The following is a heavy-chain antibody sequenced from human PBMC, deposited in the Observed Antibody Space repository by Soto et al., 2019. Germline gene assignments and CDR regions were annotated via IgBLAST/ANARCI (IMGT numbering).Heavy chain of an antibody. Sequence: QVQLVQSGAEVKRPGSSVKVSCKASGGTFSSYAISWVRQAPGQGLEWMGGIIPIFGTPNYAQKFQGRVTITADESTSTAYMELSSLRSEDAAVYYCARHVPAAGYYYGMDVWGQGTTVTVSS. CDR2: IIPIFGTP. J-gene: IGHJ6*02. CDR3: ARHVPAAGYYYGMDV. V-gene: IGHV1-69*12. CDR1: GGTFSSYA. D-gene: IGHD2-2*01.